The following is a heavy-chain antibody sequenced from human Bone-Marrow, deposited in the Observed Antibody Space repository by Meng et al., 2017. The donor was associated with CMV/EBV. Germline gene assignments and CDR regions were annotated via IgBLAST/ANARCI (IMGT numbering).Heavy chain of an antibody. CDR3: AKAQYSYDSIASGG. Sequence: GESLKISCAASGFTLNTYGMHWVRQAPGKGLEWVAFIRYDGSTKYFADSIKGRFTMSRDNSKNTLYLQMNSLRTEDTAVYYCAKAQYSYDSIASGGWGQGTLVTVSS. CDR2: IRYDGSTK. V-gene: IGHV3-30*02. CDR1: GFTLNTYG. D-gene: IGHD3-22*01. J-gene: IGHJ4*02.